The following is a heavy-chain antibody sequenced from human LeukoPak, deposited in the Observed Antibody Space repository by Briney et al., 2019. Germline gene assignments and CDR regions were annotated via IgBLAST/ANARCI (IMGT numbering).Heavy chain of an antibody. J-gene: IGHJ6*02. V-gene: IGHV4-30-4*01. CDR3: WMVRGFPILPRSYYYYYGMDV. Sequence: SQTLSLTCTVSGGSISSGDYYWSWIRQPPGKGLEWIGYIYYSGSTYYNPSLKSRVTISVDTSKNQFSLKLSSVTAADTAVYYCWMVRGFPILPRSYYYYYGMDVWGQGTTVTVSS. CDR2: IYYSGST. D-gene: IGHD3-10*01. CDR1: GGSISSGDYY.